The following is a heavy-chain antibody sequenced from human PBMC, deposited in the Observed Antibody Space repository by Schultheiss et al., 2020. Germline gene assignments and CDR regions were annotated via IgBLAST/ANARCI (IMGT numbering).Heavy chain of an antibody. D-gene: IGHD3/OR15-3a*01. J-gene: IGHJ3*02. CDR2: IGSAGDT. Sequence: GGSLRLSCAASGFTFTDYWMGWVRQATGKGLEWVSTIGSAGDTYYPGSVKGRFTISRDNPKNTLYLQMNSLRAEDTAVYYCAKDSWDWSSKHAFDIWGQGTMVTVSS. CDR1: GFTFTDYW. CDR3: AKDSWDWSSKHAFDI. V-gene: IGHV3-13*01.